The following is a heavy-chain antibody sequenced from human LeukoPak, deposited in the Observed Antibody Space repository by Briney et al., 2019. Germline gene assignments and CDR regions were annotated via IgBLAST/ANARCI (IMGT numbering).Heavy chain of an antibody. Sequence: SGGSLRLSCAASRFTFSNYAMSWVRQAAGKGLEWVSGITSGHSTFYADSVKGRFTILRDNSKSTVYLQMNSLRAEDTAVYYCAKDYPECTGTTCSGEAFFDYWGQGTLVTVSS. V-gene: IGHV3-23*01. CDR1: RFTFSNYA. CDR3: AKDYPECTGTTCSGEAFFDY. CDR2: ITSGHST. D-gene: IGHD2-2*01. J-gene: IGHJ4*02.